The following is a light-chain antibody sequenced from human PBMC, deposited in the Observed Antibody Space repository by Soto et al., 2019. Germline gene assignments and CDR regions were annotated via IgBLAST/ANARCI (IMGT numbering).Light chain of an antibody. J-gene: IGLJ1*01. CDR1: RFNIGAGYD. V-gene: IGLV1-40*01. CDR3: QSYDSSLSGYV. Sequence: QFIRGQPPSGSGAPGQRVTISCTGSRFNIGAGYDVHWYQQLPGTAPQLLIFGNNNRPSGVPDPFSGSKSGTSASLAITGLQADDEADYYCQSYDSSLSGYVFGTGTKVTV. CDR2: GNN.